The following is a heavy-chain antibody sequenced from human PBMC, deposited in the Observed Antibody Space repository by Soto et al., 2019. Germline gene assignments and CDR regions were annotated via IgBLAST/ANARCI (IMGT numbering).Heavy chain of an antibody. Sequence: PSETLSLTCTVSGGSISSGDYYWSWIRQPPGKGLEWIGYTYYSGSTYYNPSLKSRVTISVDTSKNQFSLKLSSVTAADTAVYYCAGSGYYGSGSYSWGQGTLVTAPQ. J-gene: IGHJ4*02. CDR2: TYYSGST. D-gene: IGHD3-10*01. V-gene: IGHV4-30-4*01. CDR3: AGSGYYGSGSYS. CDR1: GGSISSGDYY.